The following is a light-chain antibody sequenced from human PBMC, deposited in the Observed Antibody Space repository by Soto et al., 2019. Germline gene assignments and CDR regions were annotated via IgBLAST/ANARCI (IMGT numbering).Light chain of an antibody. V-gene: IGKV4-1*01. J-gene: IGKJ1*01. CDR3: QQHYSAPQA. Sequence: IVMTPSQKRLTVSLGEVATIHCKSSQSVVYTSNNKNYVAWYQKKPGQPPKLLIYSAPTRESGVPDRFSGSGSGTDFTFTISSLQADDVAGYYCQQHYSAPQAFGQGTKVDIK. CDR1: QSVVYTSNNKNY. CDR2: SAP.